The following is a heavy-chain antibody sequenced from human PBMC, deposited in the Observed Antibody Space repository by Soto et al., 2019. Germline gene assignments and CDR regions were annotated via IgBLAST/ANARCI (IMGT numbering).Heavy chain of an antibody. Sequence: TLSLTCTVSGGSISSVGYYWSWIRQHPGKGLEWIGYIYYSGSTYYNPSLKSRVTISVDTSKNQFSLKLSSVTAADTDVYYCARSQDEPSQQGDLLDXWGQGTLVTVS. CDR1: GGSISSVGYY. D-gene: IGHD2-21*02. V-gene: IGHV4-31*03. CDR3: ARSQDEPSQQGDLLDX. J-gene: IGHJ4*02. CDR2: IYYSGST.